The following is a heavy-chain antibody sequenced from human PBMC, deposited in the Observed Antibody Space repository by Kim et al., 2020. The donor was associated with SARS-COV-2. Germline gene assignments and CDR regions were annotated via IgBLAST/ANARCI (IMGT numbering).Heavy chain of an antibody. CDR1: GFTFSSYW. Sequence: GGSLRLSCAASGFTFSSYWMSWVRQAPGKGLEWVANIKQDGSEKYYVDSVKGRFTISRDNAKNSLYLQMNSLRAEDTAVYYCARDSLIGIAVAGTVDYWGQGTLVTVSS. CDR2: IKQDGSEK. V-gene: IGHV3-7*01. J-gene: IGHJ4*02. CDR3: ARDSLIGIAVAGTVDY. D-gene: IGHD6-19*01.